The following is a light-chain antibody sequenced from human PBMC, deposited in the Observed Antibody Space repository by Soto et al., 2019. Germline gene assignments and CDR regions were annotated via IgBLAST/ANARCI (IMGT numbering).Light chain of an antibody. CDR1: HRVSSY. CDR2: ATP. J-gene: IGKJ4*01. CDR3: QQYNNWPLT. Sequence: EIVMTQSPATLSVSPGERATLSCRASHRVSSYLAWYQQKPGQAPRLLIYATPTRATGIPARFSGSGSGTEFTLTISSLQSEDFAVYDGQQYNNWPLTFGGGTKVDIK. V-gene: IGKV3-15*01.